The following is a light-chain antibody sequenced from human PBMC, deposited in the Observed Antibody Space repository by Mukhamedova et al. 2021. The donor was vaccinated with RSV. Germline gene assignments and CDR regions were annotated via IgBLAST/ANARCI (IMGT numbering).Light chain of an antibody. Sequence: RASQSVSSSYLAWYQQKPGQAPRLLIYGASSRATGIPDRFSGSGSGTDFTLTISRLEPDDFAVYYCQQYGSSRTFGQGTKVEIK. CDR1: QSVSSSY. J-gene: IGKJ1*01. V-gene: IGKV3-20*01. CDR3: QQYGSSRT. CDR2: GAS.